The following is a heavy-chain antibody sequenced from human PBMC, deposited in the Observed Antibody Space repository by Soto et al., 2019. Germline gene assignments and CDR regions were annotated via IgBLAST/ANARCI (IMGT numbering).Heavy chain of an antibody. CDR2: ISWNSGSI. Sequence: EVQLVESGGGLVQPGRSLRLSCAASGFTFDDYAMHWVRQAPGKGLEWVSGISWNSGSIGYADSVKGRFTISRDNAKNSLYLQMNSLRAEDTALYYCAKDITAGTVTNYYYYMDVWGKGTTVTVSS. D-gene: IGHD4-4*01. CDR1: GFTFDDYA. J-gene: IGHJ6*03. V-gene: IGHV3-9*01. CDR3: AKDITAGTVTNYYYYMDV.